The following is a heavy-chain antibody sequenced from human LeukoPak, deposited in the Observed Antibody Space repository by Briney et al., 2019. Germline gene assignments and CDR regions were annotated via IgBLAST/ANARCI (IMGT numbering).Heavy chain of an antibody. J-gene: IGHJ5*01. Sequence: GRSLRLSCAASGFTFSSYSMNWVRQAPGKGLEWVSFISSSGSYTYSADSVEGRFTISRDTAKNSLFLQMNSLRAEDTAVYHCAGGTFGVVHNWFDSWGQGTLVTVSS. CDR2: ISSSGSYT. V-gene: IGHV3-21*01. CDR1: GFTFSSYS. D-gene: IGHD3-3*02. CDR3: AGGTFGVVHNWFDS.